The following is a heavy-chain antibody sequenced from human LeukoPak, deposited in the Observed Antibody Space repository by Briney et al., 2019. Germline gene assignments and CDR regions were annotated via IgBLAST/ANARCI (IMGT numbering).Heavy chain of an antibody. CDR2: ICYNGNT. CDR1: GVATSTDC. J-gene: IGHJ5*02. Sequence: SETLSLTCTASGVATSTDCWSWIRQPPGKGLEYIGYICYNGNTNYNPSLKSRVTISRDTSKNQFSLELSSVTASHTPVYYCGTDQYCSNTSCYEGGWFDPWGQGTLVTVSS. D-gene: IGHD2-2*01. CDR3: GTDQYCSNTSCYEGGWFDP. V-gene: IGHV4-59*12.